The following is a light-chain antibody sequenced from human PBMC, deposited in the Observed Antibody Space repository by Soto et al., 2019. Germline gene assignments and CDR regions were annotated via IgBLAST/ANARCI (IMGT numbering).Light chain of an antibody. J-gene: IGLJ3*02. CDR3: QSYDSSLSGSKV. CDR2: EVT. Sequence: QSALTQPPSASGSPGQSVTISCTGTSSDVGAYKYVSWYQQYPGKAPKLMIYEVTKRPSGVPDRFSGSKYGNTASLTVSGLQAEDEADYYCQSYDSSLSGSKVFGGGTKLTVL. CDR1: SSDVGAYKY. V-gene: IGLV2-8*01.